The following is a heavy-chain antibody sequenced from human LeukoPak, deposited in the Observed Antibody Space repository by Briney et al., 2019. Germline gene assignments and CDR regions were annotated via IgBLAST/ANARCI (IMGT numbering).Heavy chain of an antibody. V-gene: IGHV3-33*01. CDR1: GFTFSTYG. D-gene: IGHD3-22*01. CDR2: IRYDGTNK. Sequence: PGRSLILSCAASGFTFSTYGMHWVRQAPGKGLEWVAVIRYDGTNKYYGDSVKGRFTISRDNSKNTLYLQMNSLRAEDTAVYYCARDLEDSSPFGAFDMWGQGTMVTVSS. J-gene: IGHJ3*02. CDR3: ARDLEDSSPFGAFDM.